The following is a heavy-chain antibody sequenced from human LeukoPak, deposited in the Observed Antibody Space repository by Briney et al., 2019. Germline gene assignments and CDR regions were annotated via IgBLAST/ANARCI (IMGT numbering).Heavy chain of an antibody. CDR1: GFTFDDYA. V-gene: IGHV3-9*01. D-gene: IGHD2-2*01. J-gene: IGHJ4*02. Sequence: GRSLRHSCAASGFTFDDYAMHWVRQAPGKGLEWVSGISWNSGSIGYADSVKGRFTISRDNAKNSLYLQMNSLRAEDTALYYCAKDSTLSGAAANFDYWGQGTLVTVSS. CDR2: ISWNSGSI. CDR3: AKDSTLSGAAANFDY.